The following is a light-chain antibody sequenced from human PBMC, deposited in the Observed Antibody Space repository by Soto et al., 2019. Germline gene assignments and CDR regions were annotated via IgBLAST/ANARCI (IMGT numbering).Light chain of an antibody. J-gene: IGKJ5*01. CDR2: DAS. CDR1: QSVSTY. V-gene: IGKV3-11*01. CDR3: QRRSNWIT. Sequence: EIVLTQSPATLSLSPGERATLSCRASQSVSTYLGWYQQKPGQAPRLLIYDASNRATGIPARFSGSGSGTDFTLTISRLEPEDFSVYYCQRRSNWITFGQGTRLEMK.